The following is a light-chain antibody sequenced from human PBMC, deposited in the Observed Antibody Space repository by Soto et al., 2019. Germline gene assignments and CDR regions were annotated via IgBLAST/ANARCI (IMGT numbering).Light chain of an antibody. CDR1: QSVSNTF. J-gene: IGKJ1*01. CDR3: QQFGSLGT. V-gene: IGKV3-20*01. CDR2: GAS. Sequence: EIVLTQSPGTLSLSPGERATLSCRASQSVSNTFLAWYQHKPGQAPRLLIYGASSRATGIPDRFSGSGSGTDFTLTISRLEAEDFAVYYCQQFGSLGTFGQGTKVDIK.